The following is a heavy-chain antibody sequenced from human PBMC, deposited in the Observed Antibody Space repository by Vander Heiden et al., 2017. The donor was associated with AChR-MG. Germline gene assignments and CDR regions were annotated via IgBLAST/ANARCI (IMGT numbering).Heavy chain of an antibody. Sequence: EVQLVESGGGLVKPGGSLRRSCAASGFTFSSYSMHWVRQAPGKGLEWVSSISSSSSYIYYADSVKGRFTISRDNAKNSLYLQMNSLRAEDTAVYYCARDGQEQQLAPEFVDYWGQGTLVTVSS. V-gene: IGHV3-21*01. CDR2: ISSSSSYI. CDR3: ARDGQEQQLAPEFVDY. CDR1: GFTFSSYS. J-gene: IGHJ4*02. D-gene: IGHD6-13*01.